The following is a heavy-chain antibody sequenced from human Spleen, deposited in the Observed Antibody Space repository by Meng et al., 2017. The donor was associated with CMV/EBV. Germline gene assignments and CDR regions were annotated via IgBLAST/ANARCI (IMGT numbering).Heavy chain of an antibody. Sequence: AAGCTCSSYAIGWVGQAPGKGMEWVSVIYSGGRSTSYADSVKSRFSISRDNSRNTVYLQMNSLRAEDTAVYYCAKYECSTTSCYPDYWGQGTLVTVSS. V-gene: IGHV3-23*03. CDR2: IYSGGRST. CDR1: GCTCSSYA. CDR3: AKYECSTTSCYPDY. D-gene: IGHD2-2*01. J-gene: IGHJ4*02.